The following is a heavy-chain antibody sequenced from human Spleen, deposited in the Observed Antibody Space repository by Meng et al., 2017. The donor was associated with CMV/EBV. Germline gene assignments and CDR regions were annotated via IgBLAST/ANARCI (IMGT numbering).Heavy chain of an antibody. CDR2: IKSKTDGGTT. Sequence: WVRQAPGKGLEWVGRIKSKTDGGTTEYAAPVKGRFTISRDDSKNTLYQQMNSLKIEDTAVYYCTTYYGSGSYYKPHMDVWGQGITVTVSS. J-gene: IGHJ6*02. CDR3: TTYYGSGSYYKPHMDV. V-gene: IGHV3-15*01. D-gene: IGHD3-10*01.